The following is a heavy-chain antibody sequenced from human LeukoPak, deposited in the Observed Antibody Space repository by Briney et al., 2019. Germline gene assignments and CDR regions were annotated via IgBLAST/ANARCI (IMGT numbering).Heavy chain of an antibody. CDR2: INPNSGGT. CDR1: GYTFTGYY. Sequence: ASVKVSCKASGYTFTGYYMHWVRQAPGQGHEWMGWINPNSGGTNYAQKFQGRVTMTRDTSISTAYMELSRLRSDDTAVYYCALDTAMLPTDYYGMDVWGQGTTVTVSS. CDR3: ALDTAMLPTDYYGMDV. V-gene: IGHV1-2*02. J-gene: IGHJ6*02. D-gene: IGHD5-18*01.